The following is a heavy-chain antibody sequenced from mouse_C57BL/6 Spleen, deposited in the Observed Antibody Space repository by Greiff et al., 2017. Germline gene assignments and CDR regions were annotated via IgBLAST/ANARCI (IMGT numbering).Heavy chain of an antibody. CDR2: ILPGSGST. Sequence: QVQLKESGAELMKPGASVKLSCKATGYTFTGYWIEWVKQRPGHGLEWIGEILPGSGSTNYNEKFKGKATFTADTSSNTAYMQLSSLTTEDSAIYYCARSGPLLPFAYWGQGTLVTVSA. V-gene: IGHV1-9*01. J-gene: IGHJ3*01. CDR3: ARSGPLLPFAY. CDR1: GYTFTGYW. D-gene: IGHD2-1*01.